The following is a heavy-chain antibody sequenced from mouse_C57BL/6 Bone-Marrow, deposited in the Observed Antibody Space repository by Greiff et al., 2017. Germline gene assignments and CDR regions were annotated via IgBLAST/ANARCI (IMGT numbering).Heavy chain of an antibody. D-gene: IGHD2-5*01. V-gene: IGHV14-2*01. CDR2: IDPEDGET. CDR1: GFNIKDYY. Sequence: VQLQQSGAELVKPGASVKLSCTASGFNIKDYYMHWVKQRTEQGLEWIGRIDPEDGETKSAPKFTAKATITADTSSNTAYLQLSSLTSEDTAVCYCARGPYDSNSAYWGQGTLVTVSA. CDR3: ARGPYDSNSAY. J-gene: IGHJ3*01.